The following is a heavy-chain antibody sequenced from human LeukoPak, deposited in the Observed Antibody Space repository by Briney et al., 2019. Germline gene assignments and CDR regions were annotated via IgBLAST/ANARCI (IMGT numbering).Heavy chain of an antibody. V-gene: IGHV3-30-3*01. D-gene: IGHD1-26*01. Sequence: GGSLRLSCAASGFTFSSYAMHWVRQAPGKGLEWVAVISYDGSNKYYADSVKGRFTISRDNSMNTLYPQMNSLRAEDTAVYYCARRDGGSYTDPFDYWGQGTLVTVSS. J-gene: IGHJ4*02. CDR1: GFTFSSYA. CDR2: ISYDGSNK. CDR3: ARRDGGSYTDPFDY.